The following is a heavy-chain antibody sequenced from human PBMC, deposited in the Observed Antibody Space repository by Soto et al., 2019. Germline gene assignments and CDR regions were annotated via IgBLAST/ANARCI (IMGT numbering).Heavy chain of an antibody. CDR2: INHSGST. CDR3: ARATNYCGSGSYYKAWFDP. D-gene: IGHD3-10*01. V-gene: IGHV4-34*01. CDR1: GGSFSGYY. J-gene: IGHJ5*02. Sequence: SETLSLTCAVYGGSFSGYYWSWIRQPPGKGLEWIGEINHSGSTNYNPSLKSRVTISVDTSKNQFALKLCSVTAADTAVYYCARATNYCGSGSYYKAWFDPWGQGTLVTVSS.